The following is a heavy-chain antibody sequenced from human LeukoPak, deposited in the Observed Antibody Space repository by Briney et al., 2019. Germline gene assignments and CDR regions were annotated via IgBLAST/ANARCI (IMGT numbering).Heavy chain of an antibody. CDR1: GGSISSYY. CDR3: ARVRYYYDSSGYYCSDAFDI. V-gene: IGHV4-59*01. J-gene: IGHJ3*02. Sequence: SETLSLTCTVSGGSISSYYWSWIRQPPGKGLEWIGYIYYSGSTNYNPSLKSRVTISVDTSKNQFSLKLSSVTAADTAVYYCARVRYYYDSSGYYCSDAFDIWGQGTMVTVSS. D-gene: IGHD3-22*01. CDR2: IYYSGST.